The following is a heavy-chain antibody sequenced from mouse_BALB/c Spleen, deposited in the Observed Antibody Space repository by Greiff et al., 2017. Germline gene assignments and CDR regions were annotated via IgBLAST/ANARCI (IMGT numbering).Heavy chain of an antibody. CDR3: ARGATVVPDWYFDV. CDR2: ISSGGST. V-gene: IGHV5-6-5*01. Sequence: EVHLVESGGGLVKPGGSLKLSCAASGFTFSSYAMSWVRQTPEKRLEWVASISSGGSTYYPDSVKGRFTISRDNARNILYLQMSSLRSEDTAMYYCARGATVVPDWYFDVWGAGTTVTVSS. D-gene: IGHD1-1*01. J-gene: IGHJ1*01. CDR1: GFTFSSYA.